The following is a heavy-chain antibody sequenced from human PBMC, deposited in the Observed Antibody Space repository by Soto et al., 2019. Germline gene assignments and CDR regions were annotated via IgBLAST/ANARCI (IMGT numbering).Heavy chain of an antibody. V-gene: IGHV4-30-2*01. J-gene: IGHJ6*02. CDR2: IYRSGSA. Sequence: QLQLQESGSGLVKPSQKLSLTCTVSGGSINSGGYSWSWIRQPPGKGLEWIGYIYRSGSAYYSPSHQNRVTISVDTSKNHFSLNLTSVTAADTAVYYCAVSGRGGLDVWCQGTTVTVSS. CDR3: AVSGRGGLDV. D-gene: IGHD3-10*01. CDR1: GGSINSGGYS.